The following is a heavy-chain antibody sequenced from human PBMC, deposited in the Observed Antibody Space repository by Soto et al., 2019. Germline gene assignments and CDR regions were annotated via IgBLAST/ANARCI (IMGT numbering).Heavy chain of an antibody. Sequence: ASVKVSCKASGYTFTSYDINWVRQATGQGLEWMGWMNPNSGNTGYAQKFQGRVTMTRNTSISTAYMELSSLRSEDTAVYYCARGYIRDFWSGYYFSGSPDYWGQGTLVTVSS. J-gene: IGHJ4*02. CDR3: ARGYIRDFWSGYYFSGSPDY. CDR1: GYTFTSYD. D-gene: IGHD3-3*01. V-gene: IGHV1-8*01. CDR2: MNPNSGNT.